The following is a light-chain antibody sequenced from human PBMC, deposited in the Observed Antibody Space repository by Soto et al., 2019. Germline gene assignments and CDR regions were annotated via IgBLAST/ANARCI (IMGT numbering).Light chain of an antibody. J-gene: IGLJ2*01. CDR1: SSDVGGYNY. CDR2: DVG. Sequence: QSALTQPASVSGSPGQSITISRTGTSSDVGGYNYVSWYQQHPGKAPKLIIYDVGNRPSGVSNRFSGSKSGNTASLTISGLQAEDESDYYCSSYTSSSTSYVVFGGGTKLTVL. CDR3: SSYTSSSTSYVV. V-gene: IGLV2-14*01.